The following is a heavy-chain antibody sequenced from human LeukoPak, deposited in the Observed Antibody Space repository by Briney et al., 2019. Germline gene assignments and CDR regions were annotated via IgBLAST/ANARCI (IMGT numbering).Heavy chain of an antibody. CDR3: AREGYRTYDFWSGYYSSFDY. CDR1: GFTFSSYW. Sequence: GGSLRLSCAASGFTFSSYWMHWVRQAPGKGLVWVSRINSDGCSTSYADSVKGRFTISRDNAKNTLYLQMNILRADDTAVYYCAREGYRTYDFWSGYYSSFDYWGQGTPVTVSS. V-gene: IGHV3-74*01. D-gene: IGHD3-3*01. J-gene: IGHJ4*02. CDR2: INSDGCST.